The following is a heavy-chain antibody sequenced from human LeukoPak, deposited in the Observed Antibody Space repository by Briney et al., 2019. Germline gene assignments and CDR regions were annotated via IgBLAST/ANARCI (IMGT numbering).Heavy chain of an antibody. D-gene: IGHD6-6*01. CDR1: GGSISSHY. V-gene: IGHV4-59*11. CDR3: ARELYSSSSDWFDP. Sequence: SETLSLTCTVSGGSISSHYWSWIRQPPGKGLEWIGYIYYSGSTNYNPSLKSRVTISVDTSENQFSLKLSSVTAADTAVYYCARELYSSSSDWFDPWGQGTLVAVSS. CDR2: IYYSGST. J-gene: IGHJ5*02.